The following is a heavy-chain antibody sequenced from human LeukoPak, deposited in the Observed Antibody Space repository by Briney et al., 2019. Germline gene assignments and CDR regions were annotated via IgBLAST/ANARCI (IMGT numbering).Heavy chain of an antibody. D-gene: IGHD3-10*01. Sequence: GGSLRPSCAASGFTFNSCDMHWVRQAPGKGLEWVALIWHDGSKKYYADSVRGRFTISRDNSKNLLYLQMNSLRVEDTAVYYCARDLAADASDWGQGTLVTVSS. J-gene: IGHJ4*02. CDR3: ARDLAADASD. CDR2: IWHDGSKK. CDR1: GFTFNSCD. V-gene: IGHV3-33*01.